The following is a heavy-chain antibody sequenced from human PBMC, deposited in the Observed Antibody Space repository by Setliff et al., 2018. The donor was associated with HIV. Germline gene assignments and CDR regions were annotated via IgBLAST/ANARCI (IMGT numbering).Heavy chain of an antibody. V-gene: IGHV3-30*04. Sequence: GGSLRLSCAASGFTFSTYPMHWVRQAPGKGLEWVAVISYDGSNKYYADSVKGRFTISRDNSRNTLYLQMNSLRAEDTAVYYCATVGGSGSYQLYYFDYWGQGTLVTVSS. CDR2: ISYDGSNK. D-gene: IGHD1-26*01. CDR1: GFTFSTYP. CDR3: ATVGGSGSYQLYYFDY. J-gene: IGHJ4*02.